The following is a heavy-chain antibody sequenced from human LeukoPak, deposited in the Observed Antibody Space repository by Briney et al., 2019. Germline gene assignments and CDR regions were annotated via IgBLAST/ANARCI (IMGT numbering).Heavy chain of an antibody. CDR1: GLTFSSYS. CDR2: ITSSSSTI. CDR3: ARDEGHYGGTYFGY. Sequence: GGSLRLSCAASGLTFSSYSMNWVRQAPGKGLECVSYITSSSSTIYYADSVKGRFTISRDNAKSSLYLQMNSLRVEDTAVYYCARDEGHYGGTYFGYWGQGTLVTVSS. J-gene: IGHJ4*02. D-gene: IGHD4-23*01. V-gene: IGHV3-48*04.